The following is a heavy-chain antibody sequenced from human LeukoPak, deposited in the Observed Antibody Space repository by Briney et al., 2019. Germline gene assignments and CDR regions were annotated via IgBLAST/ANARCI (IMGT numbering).Heavy chain of an antibody. D-gene: IGHD5-18*01. Sequence: ASVKVSCKASGYIFTSYGISWVRQAPGQGLEWMGWISTYNANTNYAQKLQGRVTMTTDTSTGTVYMELRSLRSDDTAVYYCARKDPVTPSDDAFDIWGQGTMVTVSS. CDR2: ISTYNANT. J-gene: IGHJ3*02. CDR3: ARKDPVTPSDDAFDI. CDR1: GYIFTSYG. V-gene: IGHV1-18*01.